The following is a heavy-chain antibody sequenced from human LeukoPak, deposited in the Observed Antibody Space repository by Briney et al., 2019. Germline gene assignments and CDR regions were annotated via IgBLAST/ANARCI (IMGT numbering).Heavy chain of an antibody. D-gene: IGHD4-17*01. J-gene: IGHJ4*02. CDR1: GGSISSSSYC. CDR2: IYYSGST. V-gene: IGHV4-39*01. Sequence: SETLSLTCTVSGGSISSSSYCWGWIRQPPGKGLEWIGSIYYSGSTYYNPSLKSRVTISVDTSKNQFSLKLSSVTAADTAVYYCASDTYGAYYFDYWGQGTLVTVSS. CDR3: ASDTYGAYYFDY.